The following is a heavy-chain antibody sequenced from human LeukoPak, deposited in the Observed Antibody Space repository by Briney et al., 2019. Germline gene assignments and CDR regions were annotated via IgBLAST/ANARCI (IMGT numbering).Heavy chain of an antibody. CDR3: ALIPSFQVVPADY. D-gene: IGHD2-2*01. J-gene: IGHJ4*02. Sequence: PGGSLRLSCAASGFTVSSNYMSWVRQALGKGLEWVSVIYSGGTTYYADSVKGRFTISRDNSKNTLYLQMNSLRAEDTAVYYCALIPSFQVVPADYWGQGTLVTVSS. CDR1: GFTVSSNY. CDR2: IYSGGTT. V-gene: IGHV3-53*01.